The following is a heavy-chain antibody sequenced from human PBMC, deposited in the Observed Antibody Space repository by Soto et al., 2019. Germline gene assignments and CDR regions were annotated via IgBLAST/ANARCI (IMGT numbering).Heavy chain of an antibody. CDR2: IIPIFGTA. CDR3: ARDRSLAARDAFDI. Sequence: GXSVKVSCKASVGTFSGYAISWVRQAPGQGLEWMGGIIPIFGTANYAQKFQGRVTITADESTSTAYMELSSLRSEDTAVYYCARDRSLAARDAFDIWGQGAMVTVSS. J-gene: IGHJ3*02. V-gene: IGHV1-69*13. CDR1: VGTFSGYA. D-gene: IGHD6-6*01.